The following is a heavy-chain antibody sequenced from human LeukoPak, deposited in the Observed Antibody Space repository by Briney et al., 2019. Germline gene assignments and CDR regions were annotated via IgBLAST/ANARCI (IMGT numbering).Heavy chain of an antibody. CDR1: GGSFTASSYY. V-gene: IGHV4-39*07. CDR3: ASSYCSGGSCFFDY. CDR2: IYYSGST. J-gene: IGHJ4*02. D-gene: IGHD2-15*01. Sequence: SETLSLTCIVSGGSFTASSYYWGWIRQPPGKGLEWIGSIYYSGSTYYNPSLKSRVTISVDTSKNQFSLKLSSVTAADTAVYYCASSYCSGGSCFFDYWGQGTLVTVSS.